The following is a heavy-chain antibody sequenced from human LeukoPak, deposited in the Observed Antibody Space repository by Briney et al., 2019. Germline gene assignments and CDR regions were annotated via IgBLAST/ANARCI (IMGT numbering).Heavy chain of an antibody. Sequence: GASVKVSCKASGYTFTSYDINWVRQATGQGLEWMGWMNPNSGNTNYAQKLQGRVTMTTDTSTSTAYMELRSLRSDDTAVYYCARDSSYYDSSGYTWFDPWGQGTLVTVSS. V-gene: IGHV1-18*01. CDR2: MNPNSGNT. D-gene: IGHD3-22*01. CDR3: ARDSSYYDSSGYTWFDP. CDR1: GYTFTSYD. J-gene: IGHJ5*02.